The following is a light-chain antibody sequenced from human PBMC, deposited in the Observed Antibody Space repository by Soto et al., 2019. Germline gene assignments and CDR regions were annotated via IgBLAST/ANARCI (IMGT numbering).Light chain of an antibody. Sequence: QAVVTQPPSVSGAPGQRVTISCTGSSSNIGAGYDVHWYHQLPGRAPKLLIYGNTNRPSGFPDRFSGSKSGTSASLAITGLQAEDEADYYCLSFDSSLSVVFGGSTKLTVL. CDR1: SSNIGAGYD. CDR2: GNT. CDR3: LSFDSSLSVV. J-gene: IGLJ2*01. V-gene: IGLV1-40*01.